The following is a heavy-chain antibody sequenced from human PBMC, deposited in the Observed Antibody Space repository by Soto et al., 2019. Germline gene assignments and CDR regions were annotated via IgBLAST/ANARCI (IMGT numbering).Heavy chain of an antibody. CDR1: GGSISSGDYY. V-gene: IGHV4-30-4*01. D-gene: IGHD3-22*01. CDR3: ASRLYYDSSGYYLFDY. Sequence: QVQLQESGPGLVKPSQTLSLTCTVSGGSISSGDYYWSWIRQPPGKGLEWIGYIYYSGSTYYNPSLKSRVTISVDTSKNQFSLKLSSVTAADTAVYYCASRLYYDSSGYYLFDYWGQGTLVTVSS. CDR2: IYYSGST. J-gene: IGHJ4*02.